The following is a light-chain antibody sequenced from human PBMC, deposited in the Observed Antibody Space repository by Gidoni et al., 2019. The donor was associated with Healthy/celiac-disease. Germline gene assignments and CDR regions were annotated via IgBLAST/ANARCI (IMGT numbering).Light chain of an antibody. Sequence: DIVMTHPQLPLPVPPGEPPSFSCRSSQSLLHSNGSNYLDWYLQKPGQSPQLLIYLGSNRATGVPDRFSGSGSGTDFTLTISRVEAEDVGVYYCMQDLQTPGTFGGGTKVEIK. CDR2: LGS. J-gene: IGKJ4*01. CDR1: QSLLHSNGSNY. CDR3: MQDLQTPGT. V-gene: IGKV2-28*01.